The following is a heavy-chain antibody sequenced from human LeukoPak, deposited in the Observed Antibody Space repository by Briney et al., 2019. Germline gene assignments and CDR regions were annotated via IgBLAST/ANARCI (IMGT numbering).Heavy chain of an antibody. D-gene: IGHD1-26*01. J-gene: IGHJ4*02. CDR2: ISGSGGST. Sequence: GSLRLSCAASGFTFTSYAMSWVRQAPGKGLEWVSSISGSGGSTYYADSVKGRFTISRDNSKNTLYLQMDSLRAEDTAVYYCAKKSGSSRLYPLDYWGQGTLVTVSS. CDR3: AKKSGSSRLYPLDY. CDR1: GFTFTSYA. V-gene: IGHV3-23*01.